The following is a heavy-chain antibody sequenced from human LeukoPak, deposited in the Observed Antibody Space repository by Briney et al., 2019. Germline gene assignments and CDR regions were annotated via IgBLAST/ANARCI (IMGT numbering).Heavy chain of an antibody. CDR1: GFTFSSYG. V-gene: IGHV3-30*02. CDR2: IRYDGSNK. Sequence: GGSLRLSCAASGFTFSSYGMHWVRQAPGKGLEWVAFIRYDGSNKYYADSVKGRFTISRDNAKNSLYLQMNSLRAEDTAVYYCARDRITGTTLAAFDIWGQGTMVTVSS. CDR3: ARDRITGTTLAAFDI. D-gene: IGHD1-7*01. J-gene: IGHJ3*02.